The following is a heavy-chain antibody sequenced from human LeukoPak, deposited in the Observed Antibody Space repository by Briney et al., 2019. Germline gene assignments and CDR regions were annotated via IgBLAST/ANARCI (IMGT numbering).Heavy chain of an antibody. J-gene: IGHJ4*02. D-gene: IGHD2-21*02. CDR1: GFTFSSYW. CDR3: ARGEGVTNDY. CDR2: INQDGSEK. V-gene: IGHV3-7*01. Sequence: PGGSLRLSCAASGFTFSSYWMNWVSHAPGKGLEWVANINQDGSEKSYVDSVKGRFTISRDNAKNSLYLQMNSLRAEDTAFYYCARGEGVTNDYWGQGTLVTVSS.